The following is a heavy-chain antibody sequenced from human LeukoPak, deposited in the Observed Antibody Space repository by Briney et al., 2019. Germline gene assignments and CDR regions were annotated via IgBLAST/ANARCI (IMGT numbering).Heavy chain of an antibody. D-gene: IGHD5-12*01. CDR3: AREHSGYDFPGRDYYYMDV. Sequence: GGSLRLSCAASGFTFSSYAMSWVRQAPGKGLEWVSAISGSGGSTYSADSVRGRFTISRDNSKNTLYLQMNSLRAEDTAVYYCAREHSGYDFPGRDYYYMDVWGKGTTVTVSS. J-gene: IGHJ6*03. V-gene: IGHV3-23*01. CDR1: GFTFSSYA. CDR2: ISGSGGST.